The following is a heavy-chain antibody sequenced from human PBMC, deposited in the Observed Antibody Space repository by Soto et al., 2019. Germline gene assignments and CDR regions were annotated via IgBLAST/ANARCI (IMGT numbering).Heavy chain of an antibody. V-gene: IGHV3-48*03. CDR1: GFTFSSYE. D-gene: IGHD2-2*01. CDR3: ARELGIVVVPAATYP. J-gene: IGHJ4*02. Sequence: GGSLRLSCAASGFTFSSYEMNWVRQAPGKGLEWVSYISSSGSTIYYADSVKGRFTISRDNAKNSLYLQMNSLRAEDTAVYYCARELGIVVVPAATYPWGQGTLVTVSS. CDR2: ISSSGSTI.